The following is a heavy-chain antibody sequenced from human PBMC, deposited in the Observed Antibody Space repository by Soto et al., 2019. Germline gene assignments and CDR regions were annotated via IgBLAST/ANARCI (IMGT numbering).Heavy chain of an antibody. D-gene: IGHD3-16*01. CDR3: ARHGGYYFDY. CDR2: IHSTRSP. Sequence: SETLSLTCTVSGDSVSKYYWNWIRQPAGKGLEWIGRIHSTRSPNYNPSLKSRVTMSVDTSKNQFSLKLNLTSVTAADTAVYYCARHGGYYFDYWGQGTLVTVSS. V-gene: IGHV4-4*07. J-gene: IGHJ4*02. CDR1: GDSVSKYY.